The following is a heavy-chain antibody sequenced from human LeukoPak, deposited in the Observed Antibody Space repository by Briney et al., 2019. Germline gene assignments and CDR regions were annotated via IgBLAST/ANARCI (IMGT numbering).Heavy chain of an antibody. Sequence: PGGSLRLSCAASGFTFSSYSMNWVHQAPGKGLKWVSSISSSSSYIYYADSVKGRFTISRDNAKNSLYLQMNSQRALDTAVYHCARFPIVGASDAFDIWRQGTMVTVSP. J-gene: IGHJ3*02. CDR2: ISSSSSYI. V-gene: IGHV3-21*01. D-gene: IGHD1-26*01. CDR3: ARFPIVGASDAFDI. CDR1: GFTFSSYS.